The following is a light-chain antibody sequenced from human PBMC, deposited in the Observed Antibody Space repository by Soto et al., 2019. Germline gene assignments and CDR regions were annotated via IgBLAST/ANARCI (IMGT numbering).Light chain of an antibody. CDR2: EDS. Sequence: QSALTQPASVSGSPGQSITISCTGTSSDVGSYNLVSWYQQHPGKAPKLLIYEDSKWPSGVSNRLSGSKSGNTASLTISGLQAEDEADYYCCSFAGSDTWVFGTGTKLTVL. CDR3: CSFAGSDTWV. V-gene: IGLV2-23*01. J-gene: IGLJ1*01. CDR1: SSDVGSYNL.